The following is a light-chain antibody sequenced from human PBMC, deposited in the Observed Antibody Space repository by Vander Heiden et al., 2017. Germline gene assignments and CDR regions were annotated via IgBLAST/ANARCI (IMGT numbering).Light chain of an antibody. CDR2: DAF. CDR1: QGISNY. V-gene: IGKV3-11*01. CDR3: QQRGDWPVA. Sequence: EIVLTQPPYTLSVSTGKRPTHSYKANQGISNYLAWYQLKPGQAPRLLIYDAFRRATGIPARFSGSGSETDFTLTISSLEPEDFAVYYCQQRGDWPVAFGGGTTVEIK. J-gene: IGKJ4*01.